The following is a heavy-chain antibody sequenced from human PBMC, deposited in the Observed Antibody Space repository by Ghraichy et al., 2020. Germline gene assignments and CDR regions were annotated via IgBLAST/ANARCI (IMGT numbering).Heavy chain of an antibody. CDR3: ARVWGSRYCSSTSPGCPEANLYYYYYGMDV. D-gene: IGHD2-2*01. CDR2: IYYSGST. J-gene: IGHJ6*02. Sequence: SETLSLTCTVSGGSISSYYWSWIRQPPGKGLEWIGYIYYSGSTNYNPSLKSRVTISVDTSKNQFSLKLSSVTAADTAVYYCARVWGSRYCSSTSPGCPEANLYYYYYGMDVWGQGTTVTVSS. V-gene: IGHV4-59*01. CDR1: GGSISSYY.